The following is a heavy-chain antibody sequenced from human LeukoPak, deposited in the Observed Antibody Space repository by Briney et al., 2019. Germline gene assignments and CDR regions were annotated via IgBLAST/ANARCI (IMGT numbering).Heavy chain of an antibody. J-gene: IGHJ4*02. CDR2: ISAYNGNT. D-gene: IGHD3-16*02. CDR1: GYTFTSYG. Sequence: ASVKVSCKASGYTFTSYGISWVRQAPGQGLEWMGWISAYNGNTNYAQKLQGRVTMTTDTSTSTAYMELRSLRSDDTAVYYCARAGEYYDYVWGSYRYYFDYWGQGTLVTVPS. V-gene: IGHV1-18*01. CDR3: ARAGEYYDYVWGSYRYYFDY.